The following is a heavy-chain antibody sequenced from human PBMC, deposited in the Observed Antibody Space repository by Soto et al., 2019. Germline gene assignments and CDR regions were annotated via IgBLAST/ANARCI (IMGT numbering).Heavy chain of an antibody. CDR1: GGSISSGDYY. V-gene: IGHV4-30-4*01. Sequence: QVQLQESGPGLVKPSQTLSLTCTVSGGSISSGDYYWSWIRQPPGKGLEWIGYIYYSGSTYYNPSLKSRVTISVDTSKNQFSLKLSSVTAADTAVYYCARGQILLWFGELSNYNWFDPWGQGTLGTVSS. CDR3: ARGQILLWFGELSNYNWFDP. J-gene: IGHJ5*02. CDR2: IYYSGST. D-gene: IGHD3-10*01.